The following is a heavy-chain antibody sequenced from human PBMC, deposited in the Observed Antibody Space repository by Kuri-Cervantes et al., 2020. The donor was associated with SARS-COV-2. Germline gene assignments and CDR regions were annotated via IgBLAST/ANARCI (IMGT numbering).Heavy chain of an antibody. V-gene: IGHV4-59*01. D-gene: IGHD2-2*01. CDR1: GGSISSYY. CDR2: IYYSGST. J-gene: IGHJ6*03. Sequence: SETLSLTCTVSGGSISSYYWSWIRQPPGKGLEWIGYIYYSGSTNYNPSLKSRVTISVDTSKNQFPLRLSSVTAADTAVYYCARLGYCSSTSCPPYYYYYMDVWGKGTTVTVSS. CDR3: ARLGYCSSTSCPPYYYYYMDV.